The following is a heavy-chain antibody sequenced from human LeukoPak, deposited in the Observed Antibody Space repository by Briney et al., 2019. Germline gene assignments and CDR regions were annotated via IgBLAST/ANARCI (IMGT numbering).Heavy chain of an antibody. Sequence: KPSETLSLTCTVSGGSISSYYWSWIRQPPGKGLEWIGYIYYSGSTNYNPSLKSRVTISVDTSKNQFSLKLSSVTAADTAVYYCARGTYYYGSGSWVPYYYGMDVWGQGTTVTVSS. D-gene: IGHD3-10*01. CDR2: IYYSGST. J-gene: IGHJ6*02. V-gene: IGHV4-59*01. CDR1: GGSISSYY. CDR3: ARGTYYYGSGSWVPYYYGMDV.